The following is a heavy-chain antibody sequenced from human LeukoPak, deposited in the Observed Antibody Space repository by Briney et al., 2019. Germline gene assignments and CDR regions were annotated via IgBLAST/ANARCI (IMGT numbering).Heavy chain of an antibody. CDR3: ARGAWGGDCPVPIPPSNAY. CDR1: GYTFTSYD. J-gene: IGHJ4*02. CDR2: MNPNSGNT. D-gene: IGHD2-21*02. V-gene: IGHV1-8*01. Sequence: ASVKVSCKASGYTFTSYDINWVRQATGQGLEWMGWMNPNSGNTGYAQKFQGRVTMTRNTSISTAYMELSSLRSEDTAVYYCARGAWGGDCPVPIPPSNAYWGQGTLVTVSS.